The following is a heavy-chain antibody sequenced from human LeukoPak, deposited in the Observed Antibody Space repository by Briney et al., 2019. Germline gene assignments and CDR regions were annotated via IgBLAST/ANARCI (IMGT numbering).Heavy chain of an antibody. J-gene: IGHJ4*02. CDR3: TGGTGHSLLYFDY. CDR1: GFTFSGSA. Sequence: GSLRLSCAASGFTFSGSAMHWVRQASGKGLEWVGRIRSKANSYATAYAASVKGRFTISRDDSKNTAYLQMNSLKTEDTAVYYCTGGTGHSLLYFDYWGQGTLVTVSS. CDR2: IRSKANSYAT. D-gene: IGHD1-1*01. V-gene: IGHV3-73*01.